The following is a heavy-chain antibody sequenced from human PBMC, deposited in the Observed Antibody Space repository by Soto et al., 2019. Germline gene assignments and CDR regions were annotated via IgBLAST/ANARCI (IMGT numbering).Heavy chain of an antibody. V-gene: IGHV4-59*08. J-gene: IGHJ4*02. CDR3: ASRYCTNGVCYFDY. Sequence: SEILSLTCTVSGGSISSFCWSWIRQPPGKGLEWIGYIYYSGSTNYNPSLKSRVTISVDTSKNQFSLKLSSVTAADTAVYYCASRYCTNGVCYFDYWGQGTLVTVSS. CDR1: GGSISSFC. CDR2: IYYSGST. D-gene: IGHD2-8*01.